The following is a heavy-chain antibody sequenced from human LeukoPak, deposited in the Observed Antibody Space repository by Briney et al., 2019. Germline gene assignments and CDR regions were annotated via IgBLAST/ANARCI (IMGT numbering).Heavy chain of an antibody. Sequence: GGSLRLSCAASGFTFSSHSMNWVRQAPGKGLEWVSYISSSSSTKYYADSVKGRFTISRDNAKNSLYLQMNSLRAEDTAVYYCARGAYYYEDWGQGTLVTVSS. J-gene: IGHJ4*02. CDR1: GFTFSSHS. CDR2: ISSSSSTK. CDR3: ARGAYYYED. V-gene: IGHV3-48*01. D-gene: IGHD3-22*01.